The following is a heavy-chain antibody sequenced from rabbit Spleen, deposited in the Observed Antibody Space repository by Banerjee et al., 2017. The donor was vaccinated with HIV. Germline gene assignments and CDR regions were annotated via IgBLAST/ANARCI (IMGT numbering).Heavy chain of an antibody. CDR1: GFSFSGSYY. D-gene: IGHD1-1*01. CDR2: IDGGSGGGT. V-gene: IGHV1S45*01. J-gene: IGHJ4*01. CDR3: ARDLVGVIGWNFNL. Sequence: QEQLVESGGGLVQPEGSLTLSCTASGFSFSGSYYMCWVRQAPGKGLEWIACIDGGSGGGTYYASWAKGRFTISKTSSTTVTLQMTSLTASDTATYFCARDLVGVIGWNFNLWGQGTLVTVS.